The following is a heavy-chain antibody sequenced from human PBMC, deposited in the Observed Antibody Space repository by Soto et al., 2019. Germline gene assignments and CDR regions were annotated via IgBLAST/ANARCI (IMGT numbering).Heavy chain of an antibody. D-gene: IGHD3-10*01. CDR3: ARAPMVRDKYNWFDP. J-gene: IGHJ5*02. V-gene: IGHV6-1*01. CDR1: GDSVSSNSAA. Sequence: PSQTLSLSCAISGDSVSSNSAAWNWIRQSPSRGLEWLGRTYYRSKWYNDYAVSVKSRITINPDTSKSQFSLQLNSVTPEDTAVYYCARAPMVRDKYNWFDPWGQGTLVTVSS. CDR2: TYYRSKWYN.